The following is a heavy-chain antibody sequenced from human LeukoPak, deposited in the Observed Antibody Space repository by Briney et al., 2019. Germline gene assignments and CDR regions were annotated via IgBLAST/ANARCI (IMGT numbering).Heavy chain of an antibody. Sequence: PGGPLRLSCAASGFIFSDYGMHRLRQAPGKGLVGVAFIRNDESDREHGDYVKGRFSISRDNSKNTLYLQMNSLRPEDSGVYYCAIYDSRGDFDYWGQGTQVTVSA. D-gene: IGHD3-22*01. CDR3: AIYDSRGDFDY. J-gene: IGHJ4*02. CDR2: IRNDESDR. V-gene: IGHV3-30*02. CDR1: GFIFSDYG.